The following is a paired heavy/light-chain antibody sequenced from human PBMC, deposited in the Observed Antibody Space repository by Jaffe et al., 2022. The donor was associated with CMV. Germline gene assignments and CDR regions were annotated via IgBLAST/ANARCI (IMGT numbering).Heavy chain of an antibody. CDR1: SGSISSSGYY. D-gene: IGHD3-10*01. CDR2: IYYTGIT. J-gene: IGHJ2*01. Sequence: QLQLQESDPRLVKPSETLSLTCTVSSGSISSSGYYWGWIRQPPGKGLEWIGSIYYTGITYYNPSLSSRVTMAIDTSKNQFSLKLSSVTAADTAVYYCATQPAGPYWYFDVWGRGTLVTVSS. V-gene: IGHV4-39*01. CDR3: ATQPAGPYWYFDV.
Light chain of an antibody. Sequence: QSALTQPASVSGSPGQSITISCTGTSSDVGRDHLVSWYQQHPGKAPKVMIYEDTKRPSGVSNRFSGSKSGNTASLTISGLQAEDEGDYHCSSYAGSLTVIFGGGTKLTVL. CDR3: SSYAGSLTVI. CDR2: EDT. CDR1: SSDVGRDHL. V-gene: IGLV2-23*01. J-gene: IGLJ2*01.